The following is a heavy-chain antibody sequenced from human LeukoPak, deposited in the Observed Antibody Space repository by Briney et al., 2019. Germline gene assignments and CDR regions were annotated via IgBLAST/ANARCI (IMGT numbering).Heavy chain of an antibody. D-gene: IGHD6-19*01. CDR2: INQGGGEK. CDR3: ARRSVWYNDY. V-gene: IGHV3-7*01. J-gene: IGHJ4*02. Sequence: TGGSLRLSCAASGFTFSSYWMSWVRQAPGKGLEWVANINQGGGEKYYVDSVKGRFTISRDNAKNSLYLQMSSLRADDTAVYYCARRSVWYNDYWGQGTLVTVSS. CDR1: GFTFSSYW.